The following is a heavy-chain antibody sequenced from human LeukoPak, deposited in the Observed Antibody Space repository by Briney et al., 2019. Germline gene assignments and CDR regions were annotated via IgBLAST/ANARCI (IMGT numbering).Heavy chain of an antibody. V-gene: IGHV3-53*01. CDR2: IYSGGST. CDR1: GFTVSSNY. J-gene: IGHJ4*02. D-gene: IGHD3-3*01. Sequence: PGGSLRLSCAASGFTVSSNYMSWVRQAPGKGLEWVSVIYSGGSTYYADSVKGRFTISRDNSKNTLYLQMNSLRAEDTAVYYCARARYDFWSGYLYYFDYWGQGTLVTVSS. CDR3: ARARYDFWSGYLYYFDY.